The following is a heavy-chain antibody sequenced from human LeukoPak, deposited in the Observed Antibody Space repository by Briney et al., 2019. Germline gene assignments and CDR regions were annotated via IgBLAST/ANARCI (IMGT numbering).Heavy chain of an antibody. D-gene: IGHD2-15*01. CDR2: IYYSGST. CDR3: ARLRTTAATFYYYYGMDV. V-gene: IGHV4-59*08. CDR1: GGSISSYY. Sequence: SETPSLTCTVSGGSISSYYRSWIRQPPGKGLEWIWYIYYSGSTNYNPSLTSRVTISVDTSKNQFSLKLSSVTAADTVVYYCARLRTTAATFYYYYGMDVWGQGTTVTVSS. J-gene: IGHJ6*02.